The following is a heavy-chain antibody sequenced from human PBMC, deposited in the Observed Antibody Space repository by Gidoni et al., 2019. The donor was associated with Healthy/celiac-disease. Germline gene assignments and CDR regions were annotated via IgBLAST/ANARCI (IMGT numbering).Heavy chain of an antibody. CDR1: GYTFPGYY. V-gene: IGHV1-2*02. CDR2: INPNSGGS. J-gene: IGHJ4*02. D-gene: IGHD3-9*01. CDR3: ARAQPYYDILTGQYYFDY. Sequence: QVQLVQSGAEVKKPGASVKVSCKASGYTFPGYYMHWVRQAPGQGLEWMGWINPNSGGSNYAQKFQGRVTMTRDTSISTAYMELSRLRSDDTAVYYCARAQPYYDILTGQYYFDYWGQGTLVTVSS.